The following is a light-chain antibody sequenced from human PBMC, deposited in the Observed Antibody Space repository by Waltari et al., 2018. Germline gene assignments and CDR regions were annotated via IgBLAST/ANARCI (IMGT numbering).Light chain of an antibody. J-gene: IGKJ1*01. Sequence: AIRMTQSPSSLSASTGDSVTITCRASQAISSYLAWYQQKPGKAPKFLIYVTSTLQSGVPSRFSGSGLGTDFTLTINCLQSEDFATYYCQQYYNYPWTFGQGTKVEIK. V-gene: IGKV1-8*01. CDR2: VTS. CDR1: QAISSY. CDR3: QQYYNYPWT.